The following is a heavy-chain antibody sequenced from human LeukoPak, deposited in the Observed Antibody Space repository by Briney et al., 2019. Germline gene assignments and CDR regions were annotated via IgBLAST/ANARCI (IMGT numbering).Heavy chain of an antibody. CDR1: GGSISSGGYS. Sequence: PSETLSLTCAVSGGSISSGGYSWSWIRQPPGKGLEWIGYIYHSGSTYYNPSLKSRVTISVDRSKNQFSLKLSSVTAADTAVYYCARAVYYYDSGGYYYGWFDPWGQGTLVTVSS. CDR3: ARAVYYYDSGGYYYGWFDP. D-gene: IGHD3-22*01. CDR2: IYHSGST. V-gene: IGHV4-30-2*01. J-gene: IGHJ5*02.